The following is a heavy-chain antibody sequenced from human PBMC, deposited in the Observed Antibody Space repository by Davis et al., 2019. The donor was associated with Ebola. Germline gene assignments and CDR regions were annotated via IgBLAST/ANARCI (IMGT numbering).Heavy chain of an antibody. CDR3: AKRAGT. D-gene: IGHD3-10*01. CDR2: IKQDGSEK. J-gene: IGHJ5*02. V-gene: IGHV3-7*01. Sequence: GESLKISCAAPGFTFSSYWMSWVRQAPGKGLEWVANIKQDGSEKYYVDSVKGRFNISRDNAKNSLYLQMNSLRAEDTAVYYCAKRAGTWGQGTLVTVSS. CDR1: GFTFSSYW.